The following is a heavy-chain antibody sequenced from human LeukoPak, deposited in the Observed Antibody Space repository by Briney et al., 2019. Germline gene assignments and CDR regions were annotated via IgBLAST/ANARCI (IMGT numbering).Heavy chain of an antibody. J-gene: IGHJ3*02. CDR2: INHSGST. V-gene: IGHV4-34*01. CDR3: ARLYRRDGYNYAFDI. Sequence: SETLSLTCTVPGGSISSYYWSWIRQPPGKGLEWIGEINHSGSTNYNPSLKSRVTISVDTSKNQFSLKLSSVTAADTAVYYCARLYRRDGYNYAFDIWGQGTMVTVSS. CDR1: GGSISSYY. D-gene: IGHD5-24*01.